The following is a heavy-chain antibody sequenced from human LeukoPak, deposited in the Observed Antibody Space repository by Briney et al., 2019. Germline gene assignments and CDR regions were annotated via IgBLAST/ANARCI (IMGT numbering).Heavy chain of an antibody. CDR3: ARDGRPYGDYHYHYYYYMDV. D-gene: IGHD4-17*01. J-gene: IGHJ6*03. CDR2: IYTSGST. V-gene: IGHV4-61*02. Sequence: SQTLSLTCTVSGGSISSGSYYWSWLRRPAGKGLEWIGRIYTSGSTNYNPSLKSRVTISVDTSKNQFSLKLSSVTAADTAVYYCARDGRPYGDYHYHYYYYMDVWGKGTTVTISS. CDR1: GGSISSGSYY.